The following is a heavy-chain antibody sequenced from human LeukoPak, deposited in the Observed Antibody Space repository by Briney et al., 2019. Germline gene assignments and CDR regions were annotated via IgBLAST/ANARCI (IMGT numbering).Heavy chain of an antibody. V-gene: IGHV4-34*01. Sequence: PSETLSLTCAVYGGSFSGYYWSWIRQPPGKGLEWIGEINHSGSTNYNPSLKSRVTISVDTAKNQFSLKLNSVTAADTAVYYCARHFRQLAALDYWGQGTLVTVSS. J-gene: IGHJ4*02. CDR3: ARHFRQLAALDY. D-gene: IGHD2-15*01. CDR1: GGSFSGYY. CDR2: INHSGST.